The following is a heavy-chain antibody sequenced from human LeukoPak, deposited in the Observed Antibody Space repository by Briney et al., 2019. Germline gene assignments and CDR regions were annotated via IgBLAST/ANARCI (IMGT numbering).Heavy chain of an antibody. J-gene: IGHJ4*02. D-gene: IGHD3-10*01. V-gene: IGHV4-39*07. CDR1: GASVSNNNYY. Sequence: SETVSLTCTVSGASVSNNNYYWGWIRQSPGKGLEWIASIHYSGSTYYNPSLKSRVTISVDTSKNQFSLKLSSVTAADTAVYYCARGVIYFDYWGQGTLVTVSS. CDR3: ARGVIYFDY. CDR2: IHYSGST.